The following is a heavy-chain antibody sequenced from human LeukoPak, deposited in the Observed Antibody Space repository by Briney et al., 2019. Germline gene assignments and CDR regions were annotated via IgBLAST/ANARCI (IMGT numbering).Heavy chain of an antibody. D-gene: IGHD3-3*02. Sequence: SVKVSCKASGGTFSSYGISRVRQAPGQGLEWMGRIIPIFGTANYAQKFQGRVTITTDESTSTAYMELSSLRSEDTAVYSCARLARVYYMAVWGKGTTVTVSS. CDR2: IIPIFGTA. J-gene: IGHJ6*03. V-gene: IGHV1-69*05. CDR1: GGTFSSYG. CDR3: ARLARVYYMAV.